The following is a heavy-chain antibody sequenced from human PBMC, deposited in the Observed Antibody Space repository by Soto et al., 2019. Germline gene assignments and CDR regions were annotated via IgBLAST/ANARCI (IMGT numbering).Heavy chain of an antibody. CDR3: TTLHYDFCSGYYLNAFDI. Sequence: EVQLVESGGGLVKPGGSLRLSCAASGFTFSNAWMNWVRQAPGKGLEWVGRIKSKTDGGTTDYAAPVKGRFTISRDDSKNTLYLQMNSLKTEDTAVYYSTTLHYDFCSGYYLNAFDIWGQGTMVTVSS. CDR2: IKSKTDGGTT. CDR1: GFTFSNAW. J-gene: IGHJ3*02. D-gene: IGHD3-3*01. V-gene: IGHV3-15*07.